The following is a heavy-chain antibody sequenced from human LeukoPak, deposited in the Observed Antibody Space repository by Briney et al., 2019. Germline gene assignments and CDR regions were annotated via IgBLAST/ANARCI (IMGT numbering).Heavy chain of an antibody. V-gene: IGHV3-53*01. CDR3: AKGQELDDGVFDS. J-gene: IGHJ4*02. CDR2: IYSGGNT. D-gene: IGHD1-1*01. CDR1: GFTVSSNY. Sequence: GGSLRLSCVASGFTVSSNYMRWVRQAPGKGLEWVSVIYSGGNTYYADSVKGRFIISRDKSKNMLYLQMNGLRAEDTAIYYCAKGQELDDGVFDSWGQGTLVTVSS.